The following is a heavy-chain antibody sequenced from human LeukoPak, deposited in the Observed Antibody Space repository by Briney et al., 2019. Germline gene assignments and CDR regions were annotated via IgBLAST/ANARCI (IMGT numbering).Heavy chain of an antibody. CDR2: IYYSGST. J-gene: IGHJ5*01. D-gene: IGHD6-19*01. CDR1: GGSISSNY. V-gene: IGHV4-59*01. CDR3: VGEKAVSGGPCDS. Sequence: PSETLSLTCTVSGGSISSNYWNWIRQAPGKGLEWIGHIYYSGSTNYNPSLKSRVTIPVDTSKNLFSLKLRSVTSADTAVCYCVGEKAVSGGPCDSWGQGTMVTVSS.